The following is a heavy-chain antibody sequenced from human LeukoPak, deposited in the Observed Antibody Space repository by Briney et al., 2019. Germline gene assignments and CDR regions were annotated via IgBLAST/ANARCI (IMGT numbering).Heavy chain of an antibody. CDR1: GFNVSGNY. CDR2: LYSGGRT. CDR3: ARDPALPMVRGAPAYYGMDV. J-gene: IGHJ6*02. V-gene: IGHV3-66*01. D-gene: IGHD3-10*01. Sequence: GGSLRLSCAVSGFNVSGNYMGWVRQAPGKGLEWVSVLYSGGRTYHADPVNGTFTISIDTSKYTLYLQMNNLRAEYTAVYYCARDPALPMVRGAPAYYGMDVWGQGTTVTVSS.